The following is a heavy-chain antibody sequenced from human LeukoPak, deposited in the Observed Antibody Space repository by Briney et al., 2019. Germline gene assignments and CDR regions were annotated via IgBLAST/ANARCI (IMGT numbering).Heavy chain of an antibody. V-gene: IGHV3-11*01. J-gene: IGHJ5*02. CDR3: ATDGAGFDT. CDR1: GFSFSDYY. Sequence: GGSLRLSCAASGFSFSDYYMSWIRQAQGKGLEWLSYINIGGTNTHYADSVKGRLTISRDNAKKSLYLELTNLRAEDTAVYYCATDGAGFDTWGQGVLVTVSS. CDR2: INIGGTNT.